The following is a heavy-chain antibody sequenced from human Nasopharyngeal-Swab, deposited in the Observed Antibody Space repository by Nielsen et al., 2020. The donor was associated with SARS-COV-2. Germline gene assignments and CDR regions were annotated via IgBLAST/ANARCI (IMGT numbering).Heavy chain of an antibody. CDR3: ARVQRSGFLEWLPSHNWFDP. CDR2: INAGNGNT. J-gene: IGHJ5*02. CDR1: GYTFTSYA. D-gene: IGHD3-3*01. V-gene: IGHV1-3*01. Sequence: ASVKVSCKASGYTFTSYAMHWVRQAPGQRLEWMGWINAGNGNTKYSQKFQGRVTITRDTSASTAYMELSSLRSEDTAVYYCARVQRSGFLEWLPSHNWFDPWGQGTLVTVSS.